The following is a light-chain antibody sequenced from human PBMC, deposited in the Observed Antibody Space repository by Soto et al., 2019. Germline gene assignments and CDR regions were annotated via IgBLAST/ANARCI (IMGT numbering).Light chain of an antibody. Sequence: QSALTQPPSASGTPGQRVTFSCSGTSSNIGSNNVNWYQQLPRAAPKLLIYTNDQRPSGVPDRFSGSKSGTSASLAISGLQYEDEADYYCESWDDSLNGVVFGGGTKLTVL. CDR1: SSNIGSNN. J-gene: IGLJ2*01. CDR2: TND. V-gene: IGLV1-44*01. CDR3: ESWDDSLNGVV.